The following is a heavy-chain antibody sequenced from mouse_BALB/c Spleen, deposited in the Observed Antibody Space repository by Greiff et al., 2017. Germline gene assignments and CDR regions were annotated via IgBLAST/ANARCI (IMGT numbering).Heavy chain of an antibody. CDR2: ISDGGSYT. CDR3: ARDRSRYGNRDYYAMDY. D-gene: IGHD2-10*02. CDR1: GFTFSDYY. Sequence: EVNLVESGGGLVKPGGSLKLSCAASGFTFSDYYMYWVRQTPEKRLEWVATISDGGSYTYYPDSVKGRFTISRDNAKNNLYLQMSSLKSEDTAMYYCARDRSRYGNRDYYAMDYWGQGTSVTVSS. V-gene: IGHV5-4*02. J-gene: IGHJ4*01.